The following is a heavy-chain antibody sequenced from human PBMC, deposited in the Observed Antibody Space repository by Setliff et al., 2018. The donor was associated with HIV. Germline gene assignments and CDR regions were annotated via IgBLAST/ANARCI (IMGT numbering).Heavy chain of an antibody. V-gene: IGHV3-21*01. Sequence: PGGSLRLSCTASEFTFGDYAMSWVRQAPGKGLEWVSSISSSSTSIYYADSVKGRFTISRDNSKNTLYLQMNSLRAEDTALYYCARYGGGNPFYYYYMDVWGKGTTVTVSS. CDR2: ISSSSTSI. CDR3: ARYGGGNPFYYYYMDV. D-gene: IGHD2-15*01. J-gene: IGHJ6*03. CDR1: EFTFGDYA.